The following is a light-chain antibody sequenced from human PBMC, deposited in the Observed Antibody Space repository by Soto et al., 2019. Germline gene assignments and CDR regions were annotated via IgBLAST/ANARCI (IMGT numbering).Light chain of an antibody. CDR2: GAS. J-gene: IGKJ1*01. CDR3: QQSYSTPST. CDR1: QSVSSN. Sequence: EIVMTQSPATLSVSPGERATLSCRASQSVSSNLAWYHQKPGQAPRLLIYGASTRATGIPDRFSGSGSGTDFTLTISSLQPEDFATYYCQQSYSTPSTFGQGTKVDI. V-gene: IGKV3D-15*01.